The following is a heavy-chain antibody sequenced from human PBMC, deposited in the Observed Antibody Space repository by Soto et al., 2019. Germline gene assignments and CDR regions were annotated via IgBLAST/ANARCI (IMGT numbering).Heavy chain of an antibody. D-gene: IGHD4-17*01. CDR1: GFTFSSYA. CDR2: ISGSGGST. J-gene: IGHJ3*02. V-gene: IGHV3-23*01. Sequence: GGSLRLSCAASGFTFSSYAMSWVRQAPGKGLEWVSAISGSGGSTYYADSVKGRFTISRDNSKNTLYLQMNSQRAEDTAVYYCAKDPHDYGDYGDAFDIWGQGTMVTVSS. CDR3: AKDPHDYGDYGDAFDI.